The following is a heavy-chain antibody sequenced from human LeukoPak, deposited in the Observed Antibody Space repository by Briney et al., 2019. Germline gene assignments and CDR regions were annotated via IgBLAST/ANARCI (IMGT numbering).Heavy chain of an antibody. J-gene: IGHJ5*02. V-gene: IGHV1-18*01. Sequence: ASVKVSCKASGYTFTSYGISWVRQAPGQGLEWMGWISAYNGNTNYAQKLQGRVTMTTDTSTSTAYMELRSLRSDDTAVYYCARGAYSSGWYRSDWFDPWGQGTLVTVSS. D-gene: IGHD6-13*01. CDR3: ARGAYSSGWYRSDWFDP. CDR2: ISAYNGNT. CDR1: GYTFTSYG.